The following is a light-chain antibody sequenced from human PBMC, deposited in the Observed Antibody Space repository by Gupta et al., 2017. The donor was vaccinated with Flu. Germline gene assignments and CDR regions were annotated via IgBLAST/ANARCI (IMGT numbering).Light chain of an antibody. V-gene: IGLV3-10*01. CDR2: EDR. J-gene: IGLJ3*02. Sequence: KTATTTGSGGAVRNNYVCWYQHTAGQAPLLLIYEDRKRPSGIPERFSAATSGTTATLTTIGAQGEDEADYYCYSPDTSSNIWVFGGGTNLTVL. CDR1: AVRNNY. CDR3: YSPDTSSNIWV.